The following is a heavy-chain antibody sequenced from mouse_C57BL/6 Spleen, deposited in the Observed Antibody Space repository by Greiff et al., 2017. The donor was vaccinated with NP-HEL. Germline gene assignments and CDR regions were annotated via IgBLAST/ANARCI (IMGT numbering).Heavy chain of an antibody. D-gene: IGHD2-4*01. V-gene: IGHV1-26*01. CDR3: VPGGGLRDYYAMDY. Sequence: EVQLQQSGPELVKPGASVKISCKASGYTFTDYYMNWVKQSHGKSLEWIGDINPNNGGTSYNQKFKGKATLTVDKSSSTAYMELRSLTSEDSAVYYCVPGGGLRDYYAMDYWGQGTSVTVSS. CDR2: INPNNGGT. CDR1: GYTFTDYY. J-gene: IGHJ4*01.